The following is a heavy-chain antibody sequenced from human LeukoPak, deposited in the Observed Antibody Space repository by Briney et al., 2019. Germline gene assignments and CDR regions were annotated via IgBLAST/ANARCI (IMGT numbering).Heavy chain of an antibody. D-gene: IGHD6-19*01. V-gene: IGHV3-21*01. CDR3: ARPETQYSSGLDGFDI. CDR2: ITSRSSYI. CDR1: GITFSSYS. Sequence: GGSLRLSCAASGITFSSYSMNWVRQAPGKGLEWVSSITSRSSYIHYADSVKGRFTISRDNAKNSLYLQMNSLRTEDTAVYYCARPETQYSSGLDGFDIWGQGTMVTVSS. J-gene: IGHJ3*02.